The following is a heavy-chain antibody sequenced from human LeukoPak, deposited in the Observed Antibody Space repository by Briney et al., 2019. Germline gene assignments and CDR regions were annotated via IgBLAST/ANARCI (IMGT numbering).Heavy chain of an antibody. V-gene: IGHV3-30*04. D-gene: IGHD5-24*01. CDR3: ARPSPPGDGYNPPDY. CDR2: ISHDERNK. Sequence: PGRSLRLSCLVSGFTSTNFAMHWVRQAPGKGLEWVAVISHDERNKYYADSVQGRFTISRDNSKNMLFLQMDSLTVEDSAMYFCARPSPPGDGYNPPDYWGQGALVTVSS. CDR1: GFTSTNFA. J-gene: IGHJ4*02.